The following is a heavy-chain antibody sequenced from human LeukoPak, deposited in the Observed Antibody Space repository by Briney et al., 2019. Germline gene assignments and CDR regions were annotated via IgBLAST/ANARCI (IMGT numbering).Heavy chain of an antibody. CDR1: GFTVSSDY. J-gene: IGHJ5*02. CDR2: LYSGGST. V-gene: IGHV3-66*04. CDR3: ARHDWFDP. Sequence: GGSLRLSCAVSGFTVSSDYMSWVRQAPGKGLEWVSVLYSGGSTYYADSVKGRFSISRDNSENTLYLQMNSLRVEDTAVYYCARHDWFDPWGRGTLVTVSS.